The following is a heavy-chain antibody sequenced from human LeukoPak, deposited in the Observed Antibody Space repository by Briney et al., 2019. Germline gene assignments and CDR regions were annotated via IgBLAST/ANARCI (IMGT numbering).Heavy chain of an antibody. CDR1: GGSISSSSYY. CDR3: ARVVRQELGYFDY. V-gene: IGHV4-39*07. D-gene: IGHD6-13*01. Sequence: SETLSLTCTVSGGSISSSSYYWGWIRQPPGKGLEWIGSIYYSGSTYYNPSLKSRVTISVDTSKNQFSLKLSSVTAADTAVYYCARVVRQELGYFDYWGQGTLVTVSS. CDR2: IYYSGST. J-gene: IGHJ4*02.